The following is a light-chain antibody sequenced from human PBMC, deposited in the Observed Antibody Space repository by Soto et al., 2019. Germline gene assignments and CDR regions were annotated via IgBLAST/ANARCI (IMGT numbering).Light chain of an antibody. CDR3: QQANSFPIT. J-gene: IGKJ5*01. Sequence: DIQMTQSPSTLSASVGDRVTITCRASQSISSWLAWYQQKQGKAPKLLIYKASSLASGVPSRFSGSGSGTDFTLTISSLQPEDFATYFCQQANSFPITFGQGTRLEIK. CDR1: QSISSW. CDR2: KAS. V-gene: IGKV1-5*03.